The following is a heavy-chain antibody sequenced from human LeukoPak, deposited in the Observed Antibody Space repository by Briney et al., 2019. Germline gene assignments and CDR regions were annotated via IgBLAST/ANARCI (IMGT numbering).Heavy chain of an antibody. CDR2: ISSSSYI. CDR1: GFTFSSNS. Sequence: GGSLRLSCAASGFTFSSNSMNWVRQAPGKGLEWVSSISSSSYIYYADSVKGRFTISRDNAKNSLYLQMNSLRAEDTAVYYCARGITIFGVATDYYFDYWGQGTLVTVSS. V-gene: IGHV3-21*01. CDR3: ARGITIFGVATDYYFDY. J-gene: IGHJ4*02. D-gene: IGHD3-3*01.